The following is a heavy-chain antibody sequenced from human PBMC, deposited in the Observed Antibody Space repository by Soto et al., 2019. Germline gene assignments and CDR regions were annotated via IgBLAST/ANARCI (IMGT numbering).Heavy chain of an antibody. CDR1: GLSFSSWW. CDR2: INSDGSIT. Sequence: GGSLRLSCAACGLSFSSWWMHWVRQAPGKGLVWVSRINSDGSITSYADSVKGRFTISRDNAKNTLYLQRNSLRAEDTVVYYCASTRLAVDDAPPQSHWARGTALPVSS. CDR3: ASTRLAVDDAPPQSH. J-gene: IGHJ4*01. V-gene: IGHV3-74*01. D-gene: IGHD2-15*01.